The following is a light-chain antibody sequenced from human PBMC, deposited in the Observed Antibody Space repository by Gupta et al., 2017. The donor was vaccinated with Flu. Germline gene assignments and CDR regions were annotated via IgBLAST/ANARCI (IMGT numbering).Light chain of an antibody. Sequence: PGQTAVITCSGDKLGDKFACWYQQKPGKSPVLVIYQDTKRPSGIPERFSGFNSGDIATLNISGTQAVEEADYYCKVWDTNTGVFGGGTKVTVL. V-gene: IGLV3-1*01. CDR1: KLGDKF. CDR2: QDT. CDR3: KVWDTNTGV. J-gene: IGLJ2*01.